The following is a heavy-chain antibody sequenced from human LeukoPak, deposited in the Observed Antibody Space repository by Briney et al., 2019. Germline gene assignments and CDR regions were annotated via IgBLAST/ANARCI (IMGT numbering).Heavy chain of an antibody. CDR2: ISYDGSNK. J-gene: IGHJ4*02. V-gene: IGHV3-30*03. CDR1: GFTFSSYG. D-gene: IGHD6-19*01. Sequence: GGSLRLSCAASGFTFSSYGMHWVRQAPGKGLEWVAVISYDGSNKYYADSVKGRFTISRDNSKNTLYLQMNSLRAEDTAVYYCARDCPRYSSGCQYGGYWGQGTLVTVSS. CDR3: ARDCPRYSSGCQYGGY.